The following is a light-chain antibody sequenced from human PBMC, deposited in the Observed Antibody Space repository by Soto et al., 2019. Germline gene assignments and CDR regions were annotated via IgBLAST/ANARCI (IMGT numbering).Light chain of an antibody. CDR2: AAS. CDR1: QGIRND. Sequence: AIQMTQSPSSLSASVGDRVTITCRASQGIRNDLGWYQQKPGKAPKLLIYAASSLQSGVPSRFSDSGSGTDFTLTITSLQPEDFATYYCLQDYNYPRTFGQGTKLEIK. CDR3: LQDYNYPRT. J-gene: IGKJ2*01. V-gene: IGKV1-6*01.